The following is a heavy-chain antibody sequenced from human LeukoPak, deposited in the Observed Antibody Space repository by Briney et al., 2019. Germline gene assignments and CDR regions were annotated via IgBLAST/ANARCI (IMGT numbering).Heavy chain of an antibody. J-gene: IGHJ4*02. Sequence: GASVTVSFKASGYTFTGYYMHWVRQAPGQGLEWMGWINPNSGGTNYAQKFQGRVTMTRDTFISTAYMELSRLRSDDTAVYYRARDISPGVGATRGDYWGQGTLVTVSS. CDR2: INPNSGGT. CDR1: GYTFTGYY. D-gene: IGHD1-26*01. V-gene: IGHV1-2*02. CDR3: ARDISPGVGATRGDY.